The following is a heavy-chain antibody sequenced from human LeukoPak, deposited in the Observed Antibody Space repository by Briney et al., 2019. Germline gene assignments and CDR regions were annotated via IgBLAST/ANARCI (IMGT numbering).Heavy chain of an antibody. CDR3: AREWQTPYDFWSGYYYYYMDV. J-gene: IGHJ6*03. Sequence: LETLSLTCTVSGYSISSGYYWGWIRQPPGKGLEWIGSIYHSGSTYYNPSLKSRVTISVDTSKNQFSLKLSSVTAADTAVYYCAREWQTPYDFWSGYYYYYMDVWGKGTTVTVSS. CDR2: IYHSGST. V-gene: IGHV4-38-2*02. CDR1: GYSISSGYY. D-gene: IGHD3-3*01.